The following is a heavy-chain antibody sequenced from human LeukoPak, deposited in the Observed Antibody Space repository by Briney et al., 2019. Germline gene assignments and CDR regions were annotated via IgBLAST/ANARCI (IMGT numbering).Heavy chain of an antibody. D-gene: IGHD3-9*01. CDR3: ASGDYDILTGYYTFGY. CDR1: GYTFTSYA. Sequence: GASVKVSCKASGYTFTSYAMHWVRQAPGQRLEWMGWINAGNGNTKYSQKFQGRVTITRDTSASTAYMELSSLRSEDAAVYYCASGDYDILTGYYTFGYWGQGTLVTVSS. V-gene: IGHV1-3*01. CDR2: INAGNGNT. J-gene: IGHJ4*02.